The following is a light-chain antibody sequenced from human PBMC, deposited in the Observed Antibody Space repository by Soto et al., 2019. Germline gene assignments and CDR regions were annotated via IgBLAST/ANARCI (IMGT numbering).Light chain of an antibody. Sequence: EIVLTQSPGTLSLSPGDRVTLSCRASQSISINLAWYQQKPGQAPRLLIYGASNRATGIPDRFSGSGSGTDFTLTISRLEPEDFAVYYCQQYGSSGTFGQGTKVDIK. CDR1: QSISIN. CDR3: QQYGSSGT. J-gene: IGKJ1*01. V-gene: IGKV3-20*01. CDR2: GAS.